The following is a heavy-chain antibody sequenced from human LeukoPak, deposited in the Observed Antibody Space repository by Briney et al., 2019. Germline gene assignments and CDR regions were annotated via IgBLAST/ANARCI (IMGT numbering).Heavy chain of an antibody. D-gene: IGHD6-13*01. V-gene: IGHV3-66*02. J-gene: IGHJ5*02. CDR1: GFTVSSNY. CDR3: ARDLYSSSPGWFDP. CDR2: IYSGGST. Sequence: GGSLRLSCAASGFTVSSNYMSWVRQAPGKGLEWVSVIYSGGSTYYADSVKGRFTISRDNSKNTLYLQMNSLRAEDTAVYYCARDLYSSSPGWFDPWGQGTLVTVSS.